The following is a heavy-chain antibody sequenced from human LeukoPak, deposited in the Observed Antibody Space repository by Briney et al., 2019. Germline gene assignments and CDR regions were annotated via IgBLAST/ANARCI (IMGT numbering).Heavy chain of an antibody. CDR2: INHSGST. CDR1: GGSFSGYY. D-gene: IGHD5/OR15-5a*01. Sequence: SETLSLTCAVYGGSFSGYYWSWIRQPPGKGLEWIGEINHSGSTNYNPSLKSRVTISVDTSKNQFSLELSSVTAADTAVYYCARGVYVNYWGQGTLVTVSS. V-gene: IGHV4-34*01. CDR3: ARGVYVNY. J-gene: IGHJ4*02.